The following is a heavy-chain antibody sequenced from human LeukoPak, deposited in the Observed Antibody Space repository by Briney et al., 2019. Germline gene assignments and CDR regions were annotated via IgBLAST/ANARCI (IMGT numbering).Heavy chain of an antibody. V-gene: IGHV3-66*01. D-gene: IGHD5-18*01. Sequence: GGSLRLSCAASGFTFTSDYMSWVRQAPGKGLEWVSVIYSGGNTFYADSVQGRFSISRDNSKNTLYLQMNSLRAEDTAVYYCARDRGYSHGYAYYFEYWGQGTLVTVSS. CDR1: GFTFTSDY. J-gene: IGHJ4*02. CDR2: IYSGGNT. CDR3: ARDRGYSHGYAYYFEY.